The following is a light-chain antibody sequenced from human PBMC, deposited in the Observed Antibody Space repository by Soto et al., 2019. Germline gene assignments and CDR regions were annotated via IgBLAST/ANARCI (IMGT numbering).Light chain of an antibody. J-gene: IGKJ1*01. CDR2: GAS. CDR1: QSITSD. Sequence: EIVMTQSPATLSVSPGERAILSCRASQSITSDLAWYQQVPGQAPRLLIYGASTRATGIPARFSASGSGTEFILTISSLQSEDFAVYYCQHYNNWPWTFGQGTKVDIK. CDR3: QHYNNWPWT. V-gene: IGKV3-15*01.